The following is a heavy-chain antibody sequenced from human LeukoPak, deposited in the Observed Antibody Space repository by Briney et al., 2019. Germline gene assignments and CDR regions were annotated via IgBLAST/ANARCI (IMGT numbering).Heavy chain of an antibody. CDR3: ARHGVATWFDP. Sequence: PGGSLRLSCAASGFTFSSYSMNWVRQAPGKGLEWVSVIYSGGSTYYADSVKGRFTISRDNSKNTLYLQMNSLRAADTAVYYCARHGVATWFDPWGQGTLVTVSS. J-gene: IGHJ5*02. V-gene: IGHV3-66*04. D-gene: IGHD2-15*01. CDR1: GFTFSSYS. CDR2: IYSGGST.